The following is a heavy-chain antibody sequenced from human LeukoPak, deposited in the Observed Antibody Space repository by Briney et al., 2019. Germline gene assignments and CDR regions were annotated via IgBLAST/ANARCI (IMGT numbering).Heavy chain of an antibody. CDR2: IYSDGST. CDR1: GFIVSGDS. D-gene: IGHD1-26*01. V-gene: IGHV3-53*01. CDR3: ARERGRGRDSPWFDY. Sequence: GGSLRLSCAASGFIVSGDSMSWVRQAPGKGLEWVSVIYSDGSTYYADSVKGRFTISRDNSKNTLDLQMTGLRAEDTAVYYCARERGRGRDSPWFDYWGQGTLVTVSS. J-gene: IGHJ4*02.